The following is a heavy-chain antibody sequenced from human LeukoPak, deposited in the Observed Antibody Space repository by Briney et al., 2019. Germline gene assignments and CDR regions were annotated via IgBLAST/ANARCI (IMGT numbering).Heavy chain of an antibody. CDR1: GGSISSGNYY. D-gene: IGHD3-10*01. CDR3: ASTHRRFGELLYYFDY. V-gene: IGHV4-39*07. J-gene: IGHJ4*02. Sequence: SETLSLTCTVSGGSISSGNYYWGWIRQPPGKGLEWIGSVYYSGSTYYNPSLKSRVTISVDTSKNQFSLKLSSVTAADTAVYYCASTHRRFGELLYYFDYWGQGTLVTVSS. CDR2: VYYSGST.